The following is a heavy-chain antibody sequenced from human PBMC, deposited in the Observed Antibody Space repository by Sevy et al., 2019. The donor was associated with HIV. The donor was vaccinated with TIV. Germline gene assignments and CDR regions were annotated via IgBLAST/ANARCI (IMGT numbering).Heavy chain of an antibody. J-gene: IGHJ4*02. CDR1: GFNFSDFG. CDR3: AKGGAADWYS. D-gene: IGHD6-13*01. CDR2: VSYDGSRQ. Sequence: GGSQRLSCVDSGFNFSDFGMHWVRQAQGKGLEWVAAVSYDGSRQYYADSVKGRFTISRDNSENTMYLQMNSLRPEDTAVYYCAKGGAADWYSWGQGTLVTVSS. V-gene: IGHV3-30*18.